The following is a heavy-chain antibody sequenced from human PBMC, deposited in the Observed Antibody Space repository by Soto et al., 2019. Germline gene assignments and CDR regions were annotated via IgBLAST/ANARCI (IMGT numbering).Heavy chain of an antibody. V-gene: IGHV4-59*01. Sequence: SETLSLTCTVSGGSISSYYWSWIRQPPGKGLEWIGYIYYSGSTNYNPSLKSRVTITVDTAKNQFSLKLSSVTAADTAVYYCARDKITIFGYYYYGMDVWGQGTTVTVSS. CDR1: GGSISSYY. D-gene: IGHD3-3*01. CDR2: IYYSGST. CDR3: ARDKITIFGYYYYGMDV. J-gene: IGHJ6*02.